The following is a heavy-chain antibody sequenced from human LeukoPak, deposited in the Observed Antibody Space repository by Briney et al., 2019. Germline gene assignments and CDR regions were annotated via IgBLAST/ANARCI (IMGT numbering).Heavy chain of an antibody. J-gene: IGHJ4*02. V-gene: IGHV1-2*02. Sequence: ASVKVSCKASGGTFSKFDIGWVRQAPGQGLEWMGWINPNSGGTNYAQKFQGRVTMTRDTSISTAYMELSRLRSDDTAVYYCARGAWIQGPHDYWGQGTLVTVSS. D-gene: IGHD5-18*01. CDR3: ARGAWIQGPHDY. CDR1: GGTFSKFD. CDR2: INPNSGGT.